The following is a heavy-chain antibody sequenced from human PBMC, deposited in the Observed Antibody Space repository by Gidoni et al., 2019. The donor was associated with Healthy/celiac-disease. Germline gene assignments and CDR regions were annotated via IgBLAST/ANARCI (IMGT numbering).Heavy chain of an antibody. Sequence: EVQLVESGGGLVQPGGSLRLAGAAAGFTFSSHWMSWVRQAPGKGLGGVANIKQDGSEKYYVDSVKGRFTISRDNAKNSLYLQMNSLRAEDTAVYYCARWAEGLFGYWGQGTLVTVSS. J-gene: IGHJ4*02. CDR2: IKQDGSEK. CDR1: GFTFSSHW. CDR3: ARWAEGLFGY. V-gene: IGHV3-7*04.